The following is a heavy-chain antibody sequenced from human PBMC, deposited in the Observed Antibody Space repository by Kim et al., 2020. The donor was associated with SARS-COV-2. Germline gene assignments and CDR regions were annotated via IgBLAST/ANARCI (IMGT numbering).Heavy chain of an antibody. V-gene: IGHV3-21*01. CDR1: GFTFSSYS. CDR2: ISSSSSYI. Sequence: GGSLRLSCAASGFTFSSYSMNWVRQAPGKGLEWVSSISSSSSYIYYADSVKGRFTISRDNAKNSLYLQMNSLRAEDTAVYCCARDTEWELPNRYVDYWGQGTLVTVSS. CDR3: ARDTEWELPNRYVDY. D-gene: IGHD1-26*01. J-gene: IGHJ4*02.